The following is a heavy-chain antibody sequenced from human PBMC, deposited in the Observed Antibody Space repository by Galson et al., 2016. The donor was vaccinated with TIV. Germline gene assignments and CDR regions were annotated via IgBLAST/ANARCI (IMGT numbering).Heavy chain of an antibody. CDR2: INPGNGDT. J-gene: IGHJ4*02. V-gene: IGHV1-2*02. D-gene: IGHD2-21*01. Sequence: SVKVSCKASGYRFIGYYIHWVRQAPGRGPEWMGCINPGNGDTKYAQTFQGSVTLTWDTSVSTAYLELTSLRSDDTAVYFCAKESDWGVAELDFWGQGTPVSVSS. CDR1: GYRFIGYY. CDR3: AKESDWGVAELDF.